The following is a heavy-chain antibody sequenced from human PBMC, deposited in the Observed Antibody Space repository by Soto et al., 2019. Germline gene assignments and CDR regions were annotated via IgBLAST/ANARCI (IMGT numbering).Heavy chain of an antibody. CDR1: GFTFSDHY. Sequence: GESLKISCAASGFTFSDHYMDWVRQAPGKGLEWVGRTRNKANSYTTEYAASVKGRFTISRDDSKNSLYLQMNSLKTEDTAVYYCARDGYNAFDIWGQGTMVTVSS. CDR2: TRNKANSYTT. CDR3: ARDGYNAFDI. V-gene: IGHV3-72*01. D-gene: IGHD5-12*01. J-gene: IGHJ3*02.